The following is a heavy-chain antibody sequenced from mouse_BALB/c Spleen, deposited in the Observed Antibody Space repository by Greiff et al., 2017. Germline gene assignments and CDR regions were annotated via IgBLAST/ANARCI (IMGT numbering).Heavy chain of an antibody. V-gene: IGHV1-4*02. D-gene: IGHD1-1*01. J-gene: IGHJ4*01. Sequence: VKLVESAAELARPGASVKMSCKASGYTFTSYTMHWVKQRPGQGLAWIGYINPSSGYTEYNQKFKDKTTLTADKSSSTADMQLSSLTSDDSAVYYCAPILLLRYRDYAMDYWGQGTSVTVSS. CDR3: APILLLRYRDYAMDY. CDR1: GYTFTSYT. CDR2: INPSSGYT.